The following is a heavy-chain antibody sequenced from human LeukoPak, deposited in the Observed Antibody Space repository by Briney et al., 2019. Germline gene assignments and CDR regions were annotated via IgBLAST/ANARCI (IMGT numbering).Heavy chain of an antibody. D-gene: IGHD5-18*01. CDR1: GFTFSSYA. CDR2: TSGSGGST. J-gene: IGHJ4*02. CDR3: AKPLRRGDTAMGTDY. Sequence: GGSLRLSCAASGFTFSSYAMSWVRQAPGKGLEWVSATSGSGGSTYYADSVKGRFTISRDNSKNTLYLQMNSLRAEDTAVYYCAKPLRRGDTAMGTDYWGQGTLVTVSS. V-gene: IGHV3-23*01.